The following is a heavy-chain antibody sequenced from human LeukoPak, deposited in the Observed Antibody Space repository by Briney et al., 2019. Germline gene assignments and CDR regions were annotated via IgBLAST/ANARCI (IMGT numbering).Heavy chain of an antibody. CDR1: GFMFSDHT. CDR2: ISASGSTI. J-gene: IGHJ4*02. V-gene: IGHV3-48*04. Sequence: GGSLRLSCAASGFMFSDHTMTWVRQAPGKGLEWVSYISASGSTIYYADSLKGRFTISRDNAKNSLYLQMNSLRAEDTAIYYCARGLYSGSRGSFDYWGQGTLVTVSS. CDR3: ARGLYSGSRGSFDY. D-gene: IGHD1-26*01.